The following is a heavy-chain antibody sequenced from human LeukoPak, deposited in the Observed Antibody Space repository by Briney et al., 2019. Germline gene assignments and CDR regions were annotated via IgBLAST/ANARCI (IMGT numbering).Heavy chain of an antibody. CDR2: IYPGDSDA. V-gene: IGHV5-51*01. J-gene: IGHJ2*01. Sequence: GESLKISCKGSGYSFTSYWIGWVRQMPGKGLEWMGIIYPGDSDARYSPSFQGQVTISADKSISTAYPQWTSLKASDTAICYCARSPRKYWYFDLWGRGTLVTVSS. CDR3: ARSPRKYWYFDL. CDR1: GYSFTSYW.